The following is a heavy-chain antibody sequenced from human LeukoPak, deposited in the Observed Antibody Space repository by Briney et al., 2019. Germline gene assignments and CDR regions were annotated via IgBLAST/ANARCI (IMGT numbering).Heavy chain of an antibody. Sequence: ASVKVSCKASGYTFSGYYMNWVRQAPGQGLEWMGWINPNSGGTNYAQKFQGRVAMTRDTSISTAYMELSRLRSDDTAVYYCARDLGFSSPAPDALDIWGQGTMVTVSS. CDR1: GYTFSGYY. CDR3: ARDLGFSSPAPDALDI. V-gene: IGHV1-2*02. CDR2: INPNSGGT. J-gene: IGHJ3*02. D-gene: IGHD2-2*01.